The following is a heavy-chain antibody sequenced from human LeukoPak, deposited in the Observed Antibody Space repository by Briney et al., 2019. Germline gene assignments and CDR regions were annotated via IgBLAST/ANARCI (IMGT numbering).Heavy chain of an antibody. V-gene: IGHV3-23*01. CDR3: AKGYCGSISCYTGFDY. J-gene: IGHJ4*02. CDR1: GVTFSSYA. D-gene: IGHD2-2*02. Sequence: GGSLRLSCAASGVTFSSYAMSWVRQAPGKGLEWVSAISGSGGSTYYADSVKGRFTISRDNSKNTLYLQMNSLRAEDTALYYCAKGYCGSISCYTGFDYWAREPWSPSPQ. CDR2: ISGSGGST.